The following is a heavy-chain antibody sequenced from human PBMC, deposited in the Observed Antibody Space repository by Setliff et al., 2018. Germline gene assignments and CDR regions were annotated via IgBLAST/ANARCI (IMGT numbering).Heavy chain of an antibody. CDR1: GFTFSSCG. CDR3: ARDQVGSSGYYQWGFYFYYMDV. J-gene: IGHJ6*03. D-gene: IGHD3-22*01. V-gene: IGHV3-33*01. Sequence: PGGSLRLSCAASGFTFSSCGMHWVRQAPGKGLEWVAVIWYDGSNKYYADSVKGRFTISRDNAKNSLYLQMNSLRAEDTAVYYCARDQVGSSGYYQWGFYFYYMDVWGKGTTVTVSS. CDR2: IWYDGSNK.